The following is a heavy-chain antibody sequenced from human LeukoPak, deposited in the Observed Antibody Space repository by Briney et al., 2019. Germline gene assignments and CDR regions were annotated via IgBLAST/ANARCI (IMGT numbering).Heavy chain of an antibody. J-gene: IGHJ3*02. CDR2: ISWNSGSI. V-gene: IGHV3-9*03. CDR1: GFTFGDYA. CDR3: AKESSIAALGSFDI. D-gene: IGHD6-6*01. Sequence: GGSLRLSCAASGFTFGDYAMHWVRQAPGKGLEWVSGISWNSGSIGYADSVKGRFTISRDNAKNSLYLQMNSLRAEDMALYYCAKESSIAALGSFDIWGQGTMVTVSS.